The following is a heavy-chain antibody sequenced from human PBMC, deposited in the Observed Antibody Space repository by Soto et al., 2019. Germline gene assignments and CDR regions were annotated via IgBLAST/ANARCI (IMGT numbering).Heavy chain of an antibody. CDR1: GGSISSYY. CDR2: IYTSGST. J-gene: IGHJ5*02. D-gene: IGHD1-1*01. Sequence: PSETLSLTFTVSGGSISSYYWSWIRQPAGKGLEWIGRIYTSGSTNYNPSLKSRVTMSVDTSKKQFSLRLRSVTAADTAVYYCVRDGTKTLRDWFDPWGQGISVTVSS. CDR3: VRDGTKTLRDWFDP. V-gene: IGHV4-4*07.